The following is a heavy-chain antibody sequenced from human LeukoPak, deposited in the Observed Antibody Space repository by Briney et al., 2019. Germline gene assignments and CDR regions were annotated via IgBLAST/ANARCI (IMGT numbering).Heavy chain of an antibody. J-gene: IGHJ3*02. Sequence: GESLKISCKGSGYTFTGYYMHWVRQAPGQGLEWMGWINPNSGGTNYAQKFQGRVTMTRDTSISTAYMELSRLRSDDMAVYYCARGKGIAVAEDAFDIWGQGTMVTVSS. CDR3: ARGKGIAVAEDAFDI. D-gene: IGHD6-19*01. V-gene: IGHV1-2*02. CDR2: INPNSGGT. CDR1: GYTFTGYY.